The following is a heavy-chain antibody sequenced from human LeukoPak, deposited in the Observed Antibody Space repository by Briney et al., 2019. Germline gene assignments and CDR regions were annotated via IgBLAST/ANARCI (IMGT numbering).Heavy chain of an antibody. CDR1: GGSISSGTYY. CDR2: FYTSGNT. Sequence: SETLSLTCTVSGGSISSGTYYWSWIRQPAGKGLEWTGRFYTSGNTNYNPSLKSRVTISVDTSKNQFSLRLNSVTAADTAVYYCARGRDGYNFLNRGEYYYFDYWGQGTLVTVSS. CDR3: ARGRDGYNFLNRGEYYYFDY. D-gene: IGHD5-24*01. V-gene: IGHV4-61*02. J-gene: IGHJ4*02.